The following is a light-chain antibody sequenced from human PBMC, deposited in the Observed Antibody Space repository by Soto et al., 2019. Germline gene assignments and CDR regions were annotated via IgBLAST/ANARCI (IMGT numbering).Light chain of an antibody. J-gene: IGLJ2*01. CDR2: DDR. Sequence: SYELTQPPSVSVAPGQTARITCGGDSIGSKSVYWYQQRPGQAPVLVVYDDRHRPSGIPERFSGSNSGSTATLIINRVEAGDEADYYCHVWHTSPDHVVLGGGTKLTVL. V-gene: IGLV3-21*02. CDR1: SIGSKS. CDR3: HVWHTSPDHVV.